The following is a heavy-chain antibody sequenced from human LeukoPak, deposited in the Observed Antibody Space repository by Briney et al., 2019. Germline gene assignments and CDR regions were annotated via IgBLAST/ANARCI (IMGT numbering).Heavy chain of an antibody. CDR3: AKALTSGWYLDAFNI. V-gene: IGHV3-30*18. CDR2: ISYDGSNR. J-gene: IGHJ3*02. CDR1: GFTFSSCG. Sequence: GRSLRLSCAASGFTFSSCGMHWVRQAPGKGLEWVAVISYDGSNRYYADSVKGRFTISRDNSKNTLFLEMNSLRAEDTAVYYCAKALTSGWYLDAFNIWGQGTMVTVSS. D-gene: IGHD6-19*01.